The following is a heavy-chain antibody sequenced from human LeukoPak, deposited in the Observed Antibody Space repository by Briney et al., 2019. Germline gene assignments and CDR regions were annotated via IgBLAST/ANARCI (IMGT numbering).Heavy chain of an antibody. CDR3: ARTPRYYYGSGSYLAYYYYYMDV. Sequence: SETLSLTCAVYGGSFSGYYWSWIRQPPGKGLEWIGEINHSGSTNYNPSLKSRVTISVDTSKNQFSLKLSSVTAADTAVYYCARTPRYYYGSGSYLAYYYYYMDVWGKGTTVTISS. CDR2: INHSGST. CDR1: GGSFSGYY. V-gene: IGHV4-34*01. D-gene: IGHD3-10*01. J-gene: IGHJ6*03.